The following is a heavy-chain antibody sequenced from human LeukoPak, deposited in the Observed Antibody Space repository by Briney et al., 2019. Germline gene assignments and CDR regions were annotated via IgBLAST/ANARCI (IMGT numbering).Heavy chain of an antibody. CDR3: ARATTIFGVVSSLDY. CDR1: GYTFTGYY. V-gene: IGHV1-2*06. D-gene: IGHD3-3*01. J-gene: IGHJ4*02. CDR2: INPNSGGT. Sequence: GASVKVSCKASGYTFTGYYMHWVRQAPGQGLEWMRRINPNSGGTNYAQKFQGRVTMTRDTSISTAYMELSRLRSDDTAVYYCARATTIFGVVSSLDYWGQGTLVTVSS.